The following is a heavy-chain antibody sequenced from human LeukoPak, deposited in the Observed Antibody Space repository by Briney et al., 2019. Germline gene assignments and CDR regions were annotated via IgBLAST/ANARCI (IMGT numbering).Heavy chain of an antibody. CDR1: GFTFSSYG. V-gene: IGHV3-33*01. J-gene: IGHJ4*02. D-gene: IGHD3-16*01. CDR3: ARAVGPFDY. CDR2: IWYRGNN. Sequence: GGSLRLSCVASGFTFSSYGMHWVRQAPGKGLEWVAIIWYRGNNYADSVKGRFTISRDNSKDTLYLQMNSLGVEDTAVYYCARAVGPFDYWGQGTLVTVSS.